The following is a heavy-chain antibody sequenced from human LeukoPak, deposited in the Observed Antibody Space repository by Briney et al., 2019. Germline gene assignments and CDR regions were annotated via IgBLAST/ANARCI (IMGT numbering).Heavy chain of an antibody. CDR2: INTNTGNP. Sequence: ASVKVSCKASGYTFTSYDINWVRQAPGQGLEWMGWINTNTGNPTYAQGFTGRFVFSLDTSVSTAYLQISSLKAEDTAVYYCARRPYYYGSGSYYYFDYWGQGTLVTVSS. D-gene: IGHD3-10*01. CDR3: ARRPYYYGSGSYYYFDY. V-gene: IGHV7-4-1*02. J-gene: IGHJ4*02. CDR1: GYTFTSYD.